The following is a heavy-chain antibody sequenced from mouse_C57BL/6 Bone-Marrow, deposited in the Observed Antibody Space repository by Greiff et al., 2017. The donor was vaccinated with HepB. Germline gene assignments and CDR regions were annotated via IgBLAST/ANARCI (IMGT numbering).Heavy chain of an antibody. J-gene: IGHJ1*03. CDR2: INYDGSST. CDR3: ARRSYYGSSYGYFDV. CDR1: GFTFSDYY. V-gene: IGHV5-16*01. D-gene: IGHD1-1*01. Sequence: EVQLVESEGGLVQPGSSMKLSCTASGFTFSDYYMAWVRQVPEKGLEWVANINYDGSSTYYLDSLKSRFIISRDNAKNILYLQMSSLKSEDTATYYCARRSYYGSSYGYFDVWGTGTTVTVSS.